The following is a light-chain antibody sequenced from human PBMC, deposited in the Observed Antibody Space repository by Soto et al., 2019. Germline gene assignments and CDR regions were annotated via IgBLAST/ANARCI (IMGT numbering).Light chain of an antibody. CDR3: QKFNSPPYT. CDR2: TAS. J-gene: IGKJ2*01. CDR1: RGVSDY. Sequence: DVQLTQSPSSLSASVGDRVTITCRASRGVSDYLAWYQQKPGSPPRLLIFTASTLQSGVPSRFSGSGSGTDFSLTISSLQPEDVATYYYQKFNSPPYTFGQGTKLEIK. V-gene: IGKV1-27*01.